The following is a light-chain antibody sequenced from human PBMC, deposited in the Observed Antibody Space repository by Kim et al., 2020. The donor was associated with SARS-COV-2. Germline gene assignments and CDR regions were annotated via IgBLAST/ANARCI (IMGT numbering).Light chain of an antibody. V-gene: IGLV3-19*01. Sequence: SSELTQDPAVSVALGQTVRITCQGDSHRSYYASWYQQKPGQAPVLVIYGKNNRPSGIPDRFSGSSSGNTASLTITGAQAEDEADYYCNSRDSSGNHPVFG. CDR2: GKN. J-gene: IGLJ2*01. CDR3: NSRDSSGNHPV. CDR1: SHRSYY.